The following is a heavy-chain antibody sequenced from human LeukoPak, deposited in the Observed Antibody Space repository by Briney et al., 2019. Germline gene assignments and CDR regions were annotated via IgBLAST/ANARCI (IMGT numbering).Heavy chain of an antibody. D-gene: IGHD3-10*01. V-gene: IGHV3-30*18. CDR3: AKAATPKKYGSGSYAFDY. CDR1: GFTFSSYG. J-gene: IGHJ4*02. CDR2: ISYDGSNK. Sequence: PGGSLRLSCAASGFTFSSYGMHWVRQAPGKGLEWVAVISYDGSNKYYADSVKGRFTISRDNSKNTLYLQMNSLRAEDTAVYYCAKAATPKKYGSGSYAFDYWGQGTLVTVSS.